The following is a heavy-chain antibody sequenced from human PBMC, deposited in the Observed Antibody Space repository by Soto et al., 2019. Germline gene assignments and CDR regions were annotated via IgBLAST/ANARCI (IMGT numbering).Heavy chain of an antibody. CDR1: GDSLRGQS. J-gene: IGHJ6*02. CDR3: AREDSYGWSGESLDV. Sequence: QVQLQQWGAGLLKASETLSLTCAVVGDSLRGQSWNWIRQTPGKGLEWIGELDQSGGTNYNPSLKSRAIISDDTSKNQSSLTSTSVTAADTAVYYCAREDSYGWSGESLDVWGQGTTVTVSS. V-gene: IGHV4-34*01. CDR2: LDQSGGT. D-gene: IGHD6-19*01.